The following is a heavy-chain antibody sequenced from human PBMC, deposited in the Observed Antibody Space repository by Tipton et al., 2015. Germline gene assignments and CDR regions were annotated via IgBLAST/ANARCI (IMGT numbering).Heavy chain of an antibody. J-gene: IGHJ4*02. CDR2: IYYSGDM. V-gene: IGHV4-39*02. Sequence: PGLVKPSETLSLTCTVSGGSVSSGSAYHWSWIRQPPGKGLEWIGSIYYSGDMYYNPSLKSRVAMSVDTSNNHFSLRLTSLTASDTAVYYCASLLLYGDYVHGLGYWGRGTLVTVSS. CDR1: GGSVSSGSAYH. D-gene: IGHD4-17*01. CDR3: ASLLLYGDYVHGLGY.